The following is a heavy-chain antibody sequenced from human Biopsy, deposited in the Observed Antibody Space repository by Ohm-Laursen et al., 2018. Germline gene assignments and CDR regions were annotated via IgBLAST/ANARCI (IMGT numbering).Heavy chain of an antibody. CDR3: AHRQKWTFDF. CDR1: GFSLTNGGLS. V-gene: IGHV2-5*01. CDR2: IYGNDNK. J-gene: IGHJ4*02. D-gene: IGHD1-26*01. Sequence: TQTLTLTSSFSGFSLTNGGLSVGWIRQSPGRALEWLGLIYGNDNKRYSPSLKSRLLITKDTSKNQVVLTLTNVDPVDTGTYYCAHRQKWTFDFWGQGTLVTVSS.